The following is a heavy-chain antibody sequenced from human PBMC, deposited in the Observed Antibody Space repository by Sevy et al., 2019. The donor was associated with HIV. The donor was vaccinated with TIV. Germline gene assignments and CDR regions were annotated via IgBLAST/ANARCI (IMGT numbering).Heavy chain of an antibody. J-gene: IGHJ4*01. D-gene: IGHD6-19*01. Sequence: GGSLRLSCAASGLTFSNDNMNWVRQAPGKGLEWVSFISSESGYIYYADSVKGRFSISRDNAKNSLYLQMNSLRAEDTAVYYCARDGKGPVPGLYYFDYWGHGTLVTVSS. CDR3: ARDGKGPVPGLYYFDY. CDR1: GLTFSNDN. CDR2: ISSESGYI. V-gene: IGHV3-21*01.